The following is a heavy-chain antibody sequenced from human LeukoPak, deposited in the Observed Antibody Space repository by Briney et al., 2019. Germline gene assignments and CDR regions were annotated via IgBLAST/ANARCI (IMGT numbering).Heavy chain of an antibody. CDR2: IHNDAATT. CDR1: GFGFGACA. D-gene: IGHD2/OR15-2a*01. V-gene: IGHV3-23*03. Sequence: PGRSLRLSCAASGFGFGACAVIWVRQAPGKGLEWVSLIHNDAATTYYADSVRGRFTVSRDNSKNTLYLEMNSLRAEDTAVYYCAKGKGGTSFNYCFDYWGQGTPVSVSS. J-gene: IGHJ4*02. CDR3: AKGKGGTSFNYCFDY.